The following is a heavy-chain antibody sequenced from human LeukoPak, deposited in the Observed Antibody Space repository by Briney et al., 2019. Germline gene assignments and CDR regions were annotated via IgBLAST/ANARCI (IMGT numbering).Heavy chain of an antibody. J-gene: IGHJ6*04. D-gene: IGHD2-2*01. V-gene: IGHV1-18*04. CDR3: AREGTIVVVPAANVYYYYGMDV. CDR1: GYTFTSYG. CDR2: ISAYNGNT. Sequence: ASVKVSCKASGYTFTSYGISWVRQAPGQGLEWMGWISAYNGNTNYAQKLQGRVTMTTDTSTSTAYMELRSLRSDDTAVYYCAREGTIVVVPAANVYYYYGMDVWGKGTTVTVSS.